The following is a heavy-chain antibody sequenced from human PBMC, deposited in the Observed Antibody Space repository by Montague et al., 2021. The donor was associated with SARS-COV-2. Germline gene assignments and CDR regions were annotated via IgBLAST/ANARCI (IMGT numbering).Heavy chain of an antibody. CDR1: NESFSGNS. Sequence: SETLSLACAVYNESFSGNSFSTYYWSWIRQPPGKGLEWIGEINHSETTNYNPSLESRFSISVDTSKNQFSLRLISVTAADTAVYYCARGLRLCNGGSCYFAWFDPWGQGTPVTVSS. J-gene: IGHJ5*02. CDR3: ARGLRLCNGGSCYFAWFDP. V-gene: IGHV4-34*01. D-gene: IGHD2-15*01. CDR2: INHSETT.